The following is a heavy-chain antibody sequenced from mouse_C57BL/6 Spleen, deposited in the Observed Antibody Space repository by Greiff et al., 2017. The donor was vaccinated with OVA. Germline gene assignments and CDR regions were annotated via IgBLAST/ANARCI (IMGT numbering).Heavy chain of an antibody. D-gene: IGHD2-1*01. CDR1: GYSITSGYY. V-gene: IGHV3-6*01. CDR2: ISYDGSN. Sequence: DVQLQESGPGLVKPSQSLSLTCSVTGYSITSGYYWNWIRQFPGNKLEWMGYISYDGSNNYNPSLKNRISITRDTSKNQFFLKLNSVTTEDTATYYCARDGGYGNYGYFDVWGTGTTVTVSS. J-gene: IGHJ1*03. CDR3: ARDGGYGNYGYFDV.